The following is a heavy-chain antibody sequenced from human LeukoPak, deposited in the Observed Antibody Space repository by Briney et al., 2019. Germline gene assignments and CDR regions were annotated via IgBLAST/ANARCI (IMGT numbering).Heavy chain of an antibody. CDR3: ASSGNYRFDY. D-gene: IGHD1-26*01. CDR2: ITASGTAM. V-gene: IGHV3-48*02. Sequence: GGSLRLSCVASGFPFSSYWMTWVRQAPGKGLEWVSHITASGTAMFYADSVKGRFTISRDDAKNSLYLQMNSLRDEDTAVYYCASSGNYRFDYWGQGTLVTVSS. CDR1: GFPFSSYW. J-gene: IGHJ4*02.